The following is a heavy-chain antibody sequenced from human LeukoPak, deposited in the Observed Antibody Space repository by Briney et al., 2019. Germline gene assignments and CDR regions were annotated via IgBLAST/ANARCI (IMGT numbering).Heavy chain of an antibody. V-gene: IGHV3-23*01. J-gene: IGHJ4*02. CDR1: GFTFSSYA. Sequence: GGSLRLSCAASGFTFSSYAMSWVRQAPGKGLEWVSAISGSGGSTYYADSVKGRFTISRDNSKNTLYLQMNSLRAEDTAVYYCATSPVLLWFGPYYFDYWGQGTLVTVPS. CDR3: ATSPVLLWFGPYYFDY. D-gene: IGHD3-10*01. CDR2: ISGSGGST.